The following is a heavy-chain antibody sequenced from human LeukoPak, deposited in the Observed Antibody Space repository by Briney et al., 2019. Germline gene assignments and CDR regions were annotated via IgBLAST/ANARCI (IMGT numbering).Heavy chain of an antibody. J-gene: IGHJ3*02. D-gene: IGHD3-22*01. CDR3: ARESTDYDSSPRDAFDI. V-gene: IGHV4-59*01. Sequence: PSETLSLTCTASGGSISSCYWSWIRQPPGKGLEWIGYIYYSGSTNYNPSLKSRVAISVDTSKNQFSLKLSSVTAADTAVYYCARESTDYDSSPRDAFDIWGQGTMVTVSS. CDR2: IYYSGST. CDR1: GGSISSCY.